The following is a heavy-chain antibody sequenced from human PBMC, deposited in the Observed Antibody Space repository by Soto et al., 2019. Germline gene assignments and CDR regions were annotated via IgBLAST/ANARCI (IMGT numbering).Heavy chain of an antibody. J-gene: IGHJ6*02. CDR1: GFTFSSYW. V-gene: IGHV3-74*01. CDR2: INSDGSST. Sequence: PGGSLRLSCAASGFTFSSYWMHWFRQAPGKGLVWVSRINSDGSSTSYADSVKGRFTISRDNAKNTLYLQMNSLRAEDTAVYYCARVSPDDYYYYGMDVWGQGTTVTVSS. CDR3: ARVSPDDYYYYGMDV.